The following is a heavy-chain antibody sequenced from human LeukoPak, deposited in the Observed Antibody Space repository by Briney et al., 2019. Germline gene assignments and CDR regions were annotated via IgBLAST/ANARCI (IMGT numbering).Heavy chain of an antibody. Sequence: PSETLSLTCTVSGGSISSYYGSWIRQPPGKGLEWIGYIYYSGSTNYHPSLKSRVPISVDTSKNQFSLKLSSVTAADTAVYYCASLTSYYDSSENDAFDIWGQGTMVTVS. V-gene: IGHV4-59*01. CDR1: GGSISSYY. CDR3: ASLTSYYDSSENDAFDI. CDR2: IYYSGST. J-gene: IGHJ3*02. D-gene: IGHD3-22*01.